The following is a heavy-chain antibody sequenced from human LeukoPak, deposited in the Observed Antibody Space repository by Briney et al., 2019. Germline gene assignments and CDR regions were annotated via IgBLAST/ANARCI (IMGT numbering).Heavy chain of an antibody. CDR2: IYYSGST. CDR3: ARDTAMGLYYYGMDV. V-gene: IGHV4-59*01. J-gene: IGHJ6*04. Sequence: AETLSLTCTVSGGSMSSYYWSWIRQPPGEGLEWIGYIYYSGSTNYNPSLKSRVTISVDTSKNQFSLKLSSVTAADTAVYYCARDTAMGLYYYGMDVWGKGTTVTVSS. D-gene: IGHD5-18*01. CDR1: GGSMSSYY.